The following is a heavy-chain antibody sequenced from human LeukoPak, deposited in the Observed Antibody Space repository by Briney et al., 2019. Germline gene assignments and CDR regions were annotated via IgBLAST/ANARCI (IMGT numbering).Heavy chain of an antibody. CDR3: AREIAPTGTGRHPGKDS. D-gene: IGHD6-13*01. CDR2: INPSSGSA. Sequence: GASVKVSCKASGYTFTSNYIHWVRQAPGQGLEWMGIINPSSGSASYAQKFQGRVTMTRDTSTSTVYMELNSLRSEDTAVYYCAREIAPTGTGRHPGKDSWGQGTLVTVSS. J-gene: IGHJ5*01. CDR1: GYTFTSNY. V-gene: IGHV1-46*01.